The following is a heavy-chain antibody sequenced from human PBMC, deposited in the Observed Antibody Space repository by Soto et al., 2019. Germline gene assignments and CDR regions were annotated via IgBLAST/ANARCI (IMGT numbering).Heavy chain of an antibody. CDR3: ASYDSSGYYLWNFDY. V-gene: IGHV1-69*13. J-gene: IGHJ4*02. Sequence: SVKVSCKASGGTFSSYSISWVRQAPGQGLEWMGGIIPIFGTANYAQKFQGRVTVTADESTSTAYMELSSLRSEDTAVYYCASYDSSGYYLWNFDYWGQGTLVTVSS. CDR1: GGTFSSYS. CDR2: IIPIFGTA. D-gene: IGHD3-22*01.